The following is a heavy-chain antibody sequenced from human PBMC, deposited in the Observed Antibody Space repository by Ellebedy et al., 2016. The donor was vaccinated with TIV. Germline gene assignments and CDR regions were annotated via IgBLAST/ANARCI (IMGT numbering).Heavy chain of an antibody. CDR3: TVVDFC. CDR2: IFTSGVP. Sequence: GESLKISCAASGFAVNGYYITWVRQAPGKGLDWVSVIFTSGVPSYSDSVRGLFPISRDTYKHTVYLQLHSLRVEDTAIYYCTVVDFCWGQGTLVTVSS. CDR1: GFAVNGYY. D-gene: IGHD2-15*01. J-gene: IGHJ4*02. V-gene: IGHV3-53*01.